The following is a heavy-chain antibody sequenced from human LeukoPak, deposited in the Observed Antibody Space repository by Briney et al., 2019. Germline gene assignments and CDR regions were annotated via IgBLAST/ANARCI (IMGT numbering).Heavy chain of an antibody. D-gene: IGHD2-2*01. CDR3: ARDQDIVVVPAAMRLYYYYGMDV. Sequence: GASVKVSCKASGGTFSSYAISWVRQAPGQGLEWMGRIIPILGIANYAQKFQGRVTITADKSTSTAYMELRSLRSDDTAVYYCARDQDIVVVPAAMRLYYYYGMDVWGQGTTVTVSS. CDR2: IIPILGIA. J-gene: IGHJ6*02. CDR1: GGTFSSYA. V-gene: IGHV1-69*04.